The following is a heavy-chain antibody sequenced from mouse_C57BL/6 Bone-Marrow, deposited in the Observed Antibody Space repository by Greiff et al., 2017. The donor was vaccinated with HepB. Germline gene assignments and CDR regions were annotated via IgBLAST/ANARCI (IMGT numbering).Heavy chain of an antibody. D-gene: IGHD2-3*01. Sequence: QVQLKQSGAELVRPGASVTLSCKASGYTFTDYEMHWVKQTPVHGLEWIGAIDPETGGTAYNQKFKGKAILTADKSSSTAYMELRSLTSEDSAVYYCTRDGYRWFAYWGQGTTLTVSS. CDR3: TRDGYRWFAY. CDR2: IDPETGGT. V-gene: IGHV1-15*01. CDR1: GYTFTDYE. J-gene: IGHJ2*01.